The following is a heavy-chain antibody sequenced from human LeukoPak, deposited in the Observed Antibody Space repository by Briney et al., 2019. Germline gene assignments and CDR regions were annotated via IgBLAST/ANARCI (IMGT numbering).Heavy chain of an antibody. Sequence: GKSLRLSCAASGFTFRSYAMHWVRQAPGKGLQWLAVISYDGGKTYYADSVEGRFTISRDNSKSTVYLEINSLRSEDTAIYYCARGFNDFWSGSQLEYWGQGTLVTVSS. V-gene: IGHV3-30-3*01. CDR3: ARGFNDFWSGSQLEY. D-gene: IGHD3-3*01. CDR2: ISYDGGKT. CDR1: GFTFRSYA. J-gene: IGHJ4*02.